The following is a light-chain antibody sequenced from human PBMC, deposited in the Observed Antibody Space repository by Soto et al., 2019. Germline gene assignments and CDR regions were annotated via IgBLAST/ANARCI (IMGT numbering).Light chain of an antibody. Sequence: DIQMTQSPSTLSTSVGDRVTITCRASQIVSSRLAWYQQKPGKAPKLLIYDASSLKIGVPSRFSGNGSGTDFTLTISSLQPDDFATYYCQQYSSFSLTFGGGTKVDIK. CDR1: QIVSSR. CDR2: DAS. J-gene: IGKJ4*01. CDR3: QQYSSFSLT. V-gene: IGKV1-5*01.